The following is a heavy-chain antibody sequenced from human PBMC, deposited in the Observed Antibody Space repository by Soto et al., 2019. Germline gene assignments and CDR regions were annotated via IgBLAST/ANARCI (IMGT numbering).Heavy chain of an antibody. CDR1: GFSFNSYA. J-gene: IGHJ6*02. D-gene: IGHD2-15*01. CDR3: AKDLGPLRLLNYYFYGLDV. Sequence: EVQLLESGGGLVQPGGSLRLACAASGFSFNSYAMVWVRQAPGKGLEWVSVISARGGSSYFADSVKGRFTISRDNSKNMIYLQLHTLRAEDTAVYYCAKDLGPLRLLNYYFYGLDVWGQGTTVTVSS. V-gene: IGHV3-23*01. CDR2: ISARGGSS.